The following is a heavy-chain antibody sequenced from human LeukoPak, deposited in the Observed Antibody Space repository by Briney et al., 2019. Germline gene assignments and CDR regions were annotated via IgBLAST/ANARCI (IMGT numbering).Heavy chain of an antibody. CDR2: IYYSGST. D-gene: IGHD3-22*01. CDR1: GGSISSYY. J-gene: IGHJ4*02. Sequence: SETLSLTCTVSGGSISSYYWSWIRQPPGELLEWIGYIYYSGSTNYNPSLKSRVTISVDTSKNQFSLKLSSVTAADTAVYYCARYNYDSSGLDYWGQGTLVTVSS. CDR3: ARYNYDSSGLDY. V-gene: IGHV4-59*01.